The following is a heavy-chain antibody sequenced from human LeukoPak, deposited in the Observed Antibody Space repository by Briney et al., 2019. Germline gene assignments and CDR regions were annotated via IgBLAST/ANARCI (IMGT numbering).Heavy chain of an antibody. D-gene: IGHD3-10*02. CDR2: TYYRSTWYN. CDR1: GDSASSNSAG. V-gene: IGHV6-1*01. J-gene: IGHJ3*01. Sequence: SQTLSLTCAILGDSASSNSAGWSGVTHSPSRGLEWLGRTYYRSTWYNDDAPSVKGRIIINHDTAQNQFSLQLKSVTGEDTAFYYCVRGGLVRGAINSLIGFDVWGQGIMVTVSS. CDR3: VRGGLVRGAINSLIGFDV.